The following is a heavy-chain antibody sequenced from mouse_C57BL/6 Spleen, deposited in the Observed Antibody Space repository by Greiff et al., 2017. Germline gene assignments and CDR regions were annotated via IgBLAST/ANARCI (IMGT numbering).Heavy chain of an antibody. Sequence: QVQLQQPGAELVMPGASVKLSCKASGYTFTSYWMHWVKQRPGQGLEWIGEIDPSDSYTNYNQKFKGKSTLTVDKSSSTAYMQLSSLTSEDSAVYYCARNYGDYYAMDYWGQGTSVTVSS. CDR1: GYTFTSYW. V-gene: IGHV1-69*01. J-gene: IGHJ4*01. CDR3: ARNYGDYYAMDY. D-gene: IGHD1-1*01. CDR2: IDPSDSYT.